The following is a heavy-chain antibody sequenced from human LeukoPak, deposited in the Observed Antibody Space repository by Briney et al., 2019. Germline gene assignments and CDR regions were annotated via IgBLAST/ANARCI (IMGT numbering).Heavy chain of an antibody. V-gene: IGHV3-9*01. CDR1: GFTFSSYA. CDR3: AKDIHSSSWGVDY. D-gene: IGHD6-13*01. CDR2: ISWNSGSI. Sequence: GGSLRLSCAASGFTFSSYAMHWVRQAPGKGLEWVSGISWNSGSIGYADSVKGRFTISRDNAKNSLYLQMNSLRAEDTALYYCAKDIHSSSWGVDYWGQGTLVTVSS. J-gene: IGHJ4*02.